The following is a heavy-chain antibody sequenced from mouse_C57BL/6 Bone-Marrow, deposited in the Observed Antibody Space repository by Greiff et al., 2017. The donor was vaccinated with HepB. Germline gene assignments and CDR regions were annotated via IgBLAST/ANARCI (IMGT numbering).Heavy chain of an antibody. J-gene: IGHJ1*03. Sequence: EVHLVESGGGLVKPGGSLKLSCAASGFTFSSYTMSWVRQTPEKRLEWVATISGGGGNTYYPDSVKGRFTISRDNAKNTLYLQMSSLRSEDTALYYCARRENYYGSSYGYFDVWGTGTTVTVSS. CDR3: ARRENYYGSSYGYFDV. V-gene: IGHV5-9*01. D-gene: IGHD1-1*01. CDR2: ISGGGGNT. CDR1: GFTFSSYT.